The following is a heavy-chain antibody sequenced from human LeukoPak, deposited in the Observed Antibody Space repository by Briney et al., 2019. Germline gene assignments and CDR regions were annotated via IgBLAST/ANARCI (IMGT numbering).Heavy chain of an antibody. V-gene: IGHV3-48*01. CDR2: ISSSSSTI. CDR1: GFTFSSYS. Sequence: GGSLRLSCAASGFTFSSYSMNWVRQAPGKGLEWVSYISSSSSTIYYADSVKGRFTISRDNAKNSLYLQMNSLRAEDTAVYYCARFPFGKFPRRLNYFDYWGQGTLVTVSS. D-gene: IGHD3-10*01. J-gene: IGHJ4*02. CDR3: ARFPFGKFPRRLNYFDY.